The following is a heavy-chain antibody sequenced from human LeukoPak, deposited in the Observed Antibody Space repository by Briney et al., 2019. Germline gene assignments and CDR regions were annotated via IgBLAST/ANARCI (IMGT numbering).Heavy chain of an antibody. J-gene: IGHJ4*02. Sequence: ASVKVSCKVSGYTLTELSMHWVRQAPGKGLEWMGGFDPEDGETIYAQKFQGRVTMTEDTSTDTAYMELSSLRSEDTAVYYCAKRGGTLYSGYDWGSFDYWGQGTLVTVSS. D-gene: IGHD5-12*01. CDR1: GYTLTELS. CDR2: FDPEDGET. V-gene: IGHV1-24*01. CDR3: AKRGGTLYSGYDWGSFDY.